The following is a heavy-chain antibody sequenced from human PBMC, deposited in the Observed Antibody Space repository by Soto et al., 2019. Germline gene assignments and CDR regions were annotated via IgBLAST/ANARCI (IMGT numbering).Heavy chain of an antibody. CDR3: TTWLTAHFDY. V-gene: IGHV3-23*01. CDR1: GFNFGYYA. Sequence: PGGSLRLSCAASGFNFGYYAMFWFRQAPGKGLEWVSTIYAAGGSKYYAGSVKGRFTISRDNSRDTLFLQMDSLRVEDTAMYYCTTWLTAHFDYWGRGTQVTVSS. CDR2: IYAAGGSK. J-gene: IGHJ4*02. D-gene: IGHD2-21*02.